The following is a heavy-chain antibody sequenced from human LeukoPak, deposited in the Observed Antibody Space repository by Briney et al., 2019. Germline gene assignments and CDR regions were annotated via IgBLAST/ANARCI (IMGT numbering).Heavy chain of an antibody. CDR3: ARDLIHRSGEANY. CDR1: GFTFSSYA. Sequence: GGSLRLSCAASGFTFSSYAMTWVRQAPGKGLEWVSAVIGSGGSTYYADSVKGRFTISRDNSKNTVYLQMNSLRAEDTAVYYCARDLIHRSGEANYWGRGTLVTVSS. D-gene: IGHD3-22*01. J-gene: IGHJ4*02. V-gene: IGHV3-23*01. CDR2: VIGSGGST.